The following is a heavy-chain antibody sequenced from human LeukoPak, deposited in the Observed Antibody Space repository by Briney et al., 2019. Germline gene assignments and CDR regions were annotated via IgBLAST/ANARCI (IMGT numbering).Heavy chain of an antibody. J-gene: IGHJ6*02. CDR2: INPNSGGT. D-gene: IGHD2-2*01. Sequence: GASVKVSCKASGYTFTGYYMHWVRQAPGQGLEWMGWINPNSGGTNYAQKFQGRVTMTRDTSISTAYMELRRLRSDDTAVYYCARERVVVPAAPWEPYYYYGMDVWGQGTTVTVSS. CDR3: ARERVVVPAAPWEPYYYYGMDV. V-gene: IGHV1-2*02. CDR1: GYTFTGYY.